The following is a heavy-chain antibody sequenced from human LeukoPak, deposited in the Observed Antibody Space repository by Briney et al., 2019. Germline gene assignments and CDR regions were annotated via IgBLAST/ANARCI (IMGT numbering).Heavy chain of an antibody. V-gene: IGHV4-59*01. J-gene: IGHJ4*02. CDR1: GGSISSYY. D-gene: IGHD6-6*01. Sequence: PSETLSLTCTVSGGSISSYYWSWIRQPPGKGLEWIGYIYYSGSTNYNPSLKSRVTISVDTSKNQFSLKLSSVTAADTAVYYCAISSEYSSSRGFDYWGQGTLVTVSS. CDR2: IYYSGST. CDR3: AISSEYSSSRGFDY.